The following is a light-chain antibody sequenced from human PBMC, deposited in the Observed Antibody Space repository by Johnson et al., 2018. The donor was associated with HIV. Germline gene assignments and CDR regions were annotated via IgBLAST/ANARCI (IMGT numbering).Light chain of an antibody. V-gene: IGLV1-51*01. CDR2: DNN. CDR3: GTWASILWGGGV. J-gene: IGLJ1*01. Sequence: QSVLTQPPSVSAAPGQKVTISCSGRSSNIGNNYVSWYQQLPGTAPKLLIYDNNKRPSGIPDRFSSSKSGPSATLGITGIQPGAQAAYYCGTWASILWGGGVIGTGTQVTVL. CDR1: SSNIGNNY.